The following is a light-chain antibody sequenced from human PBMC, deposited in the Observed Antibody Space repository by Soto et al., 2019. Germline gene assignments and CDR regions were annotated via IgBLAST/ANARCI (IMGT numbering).Light chain of an antibody. CDR1: QSISSW. J-gene: IGKJ4*01. CDR3: QQYNTYPLT. V-gene: IGKV1-5*03. CDR2: KAS. Sequence: DIQMTQSPSTLSASVGDRVTITCRASQSISSWLAWYQQKPGKAPKLLIYKASNLESGVPSRFSGSGSGTEFTLTISSLQPDDFETYFCQQYNTYPLTFGGGTKVEIK.